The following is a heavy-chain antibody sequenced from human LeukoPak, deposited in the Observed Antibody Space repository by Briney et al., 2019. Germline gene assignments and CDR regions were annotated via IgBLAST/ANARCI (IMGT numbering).Heavy chain of an antibody. CDR2: IYPGDSDT. Sequence: GESLKISCKGSGYSFTSYWIGWVHQMPGKGLEWMGIIYPGDSDTRYSPSFQGQVTISADKSISTAYLQWSSLKASDTAMYYCARHPIAAAGTNWFDPWGQGTLVTVSS. CDR1: GYSFTSYW. D-gene: IGHD6-13*01. CDR3: ARHPIAAAGTNWFDP. V-gene: IGHV5-51*07. J-gene: IGHJ5*02.